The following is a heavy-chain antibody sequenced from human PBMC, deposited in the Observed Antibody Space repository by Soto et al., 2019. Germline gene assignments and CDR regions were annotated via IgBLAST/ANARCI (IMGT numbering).Heavy chain of an antibody. CDR3: ARTRGGAGSSSWFAP. D-gene: IGHD6-13*01. J-gene: IGHJ5*02. V-gene: IGHV1-69*01. Sequence: QVQLVQSGAEVKKPGSSVKVSCKASGGTFSSYAISWVRQAPGQGLEWMGGIIPIFGTANYAQKFQGRGTCTADESTSTAYMEVSSLRAAVRAVYYCARTRGGAGSSSWFAPWGQGTLVTVSS. CDR2: IIPIFGTA. CDR1: GGTFSSYA.